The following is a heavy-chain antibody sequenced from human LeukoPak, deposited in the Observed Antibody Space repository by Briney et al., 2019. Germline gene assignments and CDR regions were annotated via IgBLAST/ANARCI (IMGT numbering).Heavy chain of an antibody. CDR3: AKVRSRWDLLPFDS. J-gene: IGHJ4*02. D-gene: IGHD1-26*01. CDR1: GGSIRSGGSY. V-gene: IGHV4-31*03. Sequence: SETLSLTCTVSGGSIRSGGSYWAWIRQHPGKGLEWIGYIYYSGNTYYNPSLKSRLTISIDTSKNHFSLKLSSVSAADTAVYYCAKVRSRWDLLPFDSWGQGTLVTVSS. CDR2: IYYSGNT.